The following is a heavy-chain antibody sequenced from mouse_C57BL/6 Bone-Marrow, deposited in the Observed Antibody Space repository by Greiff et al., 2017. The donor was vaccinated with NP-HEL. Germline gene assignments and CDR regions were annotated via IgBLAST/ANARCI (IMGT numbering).Heavy chain of an antibody. CDR3: ARDYGSTFVDD. J-gene: IGHJ2*01. V-gene: IGHV1-69*01. Sequence: QVQLQQPGAELVMPGASVKLSCKASGYTFTSYWMHWVKQRPGQGLEWIGEIDPSDSYTNYNQKFKGKSTLTVDKSSSTAYMQSSSLTSEDSAVYYCARDYGSTFVDDWGQGTTLTVSS. CDR1: GYTFTSYW. D-gene: IGHD1-1*01. CDR2: IDPSDSYT.